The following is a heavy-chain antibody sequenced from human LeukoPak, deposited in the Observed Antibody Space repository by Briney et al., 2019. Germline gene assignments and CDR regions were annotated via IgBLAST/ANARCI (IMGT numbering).Heavy chain of an antibody. J-gene: IGHJ2*01. CDR3: ARVLGGARYFDL. D-gene: IGHD3-10*01. CDR2: IKQDGSEK. V-gene: IGHV3-7*01. Sequence: GGSLRLSCAASEFTFNYYWMNWVRQAPGKGLEWVANIKQDGSEKYYVDSVKGRFTISRDNAKNSLYLQMNSLRAEDTAVYYCARVLGGARYFDLWGRGTLVTVSS. CDR1: EFTFNYYW.